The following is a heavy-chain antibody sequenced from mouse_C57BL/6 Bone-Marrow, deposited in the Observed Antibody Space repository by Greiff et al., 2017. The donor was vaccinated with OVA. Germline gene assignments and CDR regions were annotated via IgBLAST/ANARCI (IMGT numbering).Heavy chain of an antibody. D-gene: IGHD1-1*01. Sequence: QVQLQQPGAELVKPGASVKLSCKASGYTFTSYWMQWVKQRPGQGLEWIGEIDPSDSYTTYNQKFKGKATLTVDTSSSTAYMQLSSLTSEDSAVYYCARGYYGSSLWYFDVWGTGTTVTVSS. CDR2: IDPSDSYT. V-gene: IGHV1-50*01. J-gene: IGHJ1*03. CDR1: GYTFTSYW. CDR3: ARGYYGSSLWYFDV.